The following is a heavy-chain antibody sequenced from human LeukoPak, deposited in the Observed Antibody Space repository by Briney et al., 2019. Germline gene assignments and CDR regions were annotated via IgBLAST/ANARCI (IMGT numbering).Heavy chain of an antibody. D-gene: IGHD7-27*01. J-gene: IGHJ4*02. Sequence: PSGGSLRLSCTGSGFTFSNYVMSWVRQAPGKRLEWVSGISDSGDDTDYADSVKGRFTISRDNSKNTLFLQMNILRVEDTAVYHCAKRPNWGFSDYWGQGTLITVSS. V-gene: IGHV3-23*01. CDR2: ISDSGDDT. CDR1: GFTFSNYV. CDR3: AKRPNWGFSDY.